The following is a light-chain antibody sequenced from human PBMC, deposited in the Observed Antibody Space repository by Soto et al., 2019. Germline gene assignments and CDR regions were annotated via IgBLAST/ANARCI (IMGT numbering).Light chain of an antibody. V-gene: IGLV2-14*01. CDR3: FSYTLSSLWV. CDR1: SSDVGGYND. J-gene: IGLJ1*01. Sequence: QSALTQPASVSGAPGQSITISCTGTSSDVGGYNDVSWYQQHPGKAPKLMIYEVSNRPSGVSNRFSGSKSGNTASLTISGLQAEDDDDYYCFSYTLSSLWVFGTGTKLTVL. CDR2: EVS.